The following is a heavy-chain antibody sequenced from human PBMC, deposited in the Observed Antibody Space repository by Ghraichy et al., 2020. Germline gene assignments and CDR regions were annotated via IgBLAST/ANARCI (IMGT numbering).Heavy chain of an antibody. D-gene: IGHD3-10*01. Sequence: GSLRLSCGASGFIFSNYGMHWVRQAPGKGLEWVAGIWYDGSNKYYADSVKGRFTISRDNSKNTLYLQMNSLRAEDTAVYYCARDLCGFVGEGNAFDIWGQGTMVTVSS. V-gene: IGHV3-33*01. CDR2: IWYDGSNK. CDR3: ARDLCGFVGEGNAFDI. J-gene: IGHJ3*02. CDR1: GFIFSNYG.